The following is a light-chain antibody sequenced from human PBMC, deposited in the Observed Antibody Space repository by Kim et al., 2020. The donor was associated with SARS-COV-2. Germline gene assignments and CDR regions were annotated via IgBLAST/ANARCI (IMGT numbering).Light chain of an antibody. V-gene: IGKV3D-15*01. Sequence: YPGERASLSCRASQSLSGKLAWYQQKPGQAPRLLIYGASTRATGIPARFSGSGSGTEFTLTISSVQSEDFALYYCQQYDNGPPISFGQGTRLEIK. CDR3: QQYDNGPPIS. CDR2: GAS. J-gene: IGKJ5*01. CDR1: QSLSGK.